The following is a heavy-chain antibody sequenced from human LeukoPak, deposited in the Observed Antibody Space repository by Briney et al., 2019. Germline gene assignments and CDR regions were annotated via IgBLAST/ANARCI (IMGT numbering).Heavy chain of an antibody. J-gene: IGHJ3*02. Sequence: GASVKVSCEASGYTFTGYYMHWVRQAPGQGLGWMGWINPNSGGTNYAQKFQGWVTMTRDTSIRTAYMELSRLRSDDTAVYCCARGGAVGYCSGGSCYSAFDIWGEGTMVTVSS. V-gene: IGHV1-2*04. CDR3: ARGGAVGYCSGGSCYSAFDI. CDR1: GYTFTGYY. D-gene: IGHD2-15*01. CDR2: INPNSGGT.